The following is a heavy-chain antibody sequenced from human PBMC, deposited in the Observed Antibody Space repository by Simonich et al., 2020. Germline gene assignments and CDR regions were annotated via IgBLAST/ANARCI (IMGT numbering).Heavy chain of an antibody. J-gene: IGHJ3*02. CDR1: GFTFRSYS. V-gene: IGHV3-21*01. CDR3: AREIEAGNAFDI. CDR2: ISSSSSTK. Sequence: EVQLVESGGGPVKPGGSLRLSCAASGFTFRSYSMNWVRQAPGKGLDWFQSISSSSSTKNYADSVKGRFTISRDNAKNSLYLQMNSLRAEDTAVYYCAREIEAGNAFDIWGQGTMVTVSS.